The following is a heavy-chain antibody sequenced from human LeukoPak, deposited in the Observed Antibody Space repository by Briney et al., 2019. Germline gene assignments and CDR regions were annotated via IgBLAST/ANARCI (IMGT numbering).Heavy chain of an antibody. J-gene: IGHJ4*02. CDR2: ISYDGSNK. V-gene: IGHV3-30*03. Sequence: PGGSLRLSCAASGFSFSSYGMHWVRQAPGKGLEWVAVISYDGSNKYYADSVKGRFTISRDNSKNTLYLQMNSLRAEDTAVYYCAREGPRYCSSTSCLFDYWGQGTLVTVSS. CDR3: AREGPRYCSSTSCLFDY. D-gene: IGHD2-2*01. CDR1: GFSFSSYG.